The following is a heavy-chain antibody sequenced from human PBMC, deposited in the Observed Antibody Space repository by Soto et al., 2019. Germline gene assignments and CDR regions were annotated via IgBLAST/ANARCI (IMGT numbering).Heavy chain of an antibody. CDR1: GFTFSSYA. CDR3: AKTANGFCRACDI. CDR2: ISGSGGTT. D-gene: IGHD3-3*01. J-gene: IGHJ3*02. V-gene: IGHV3-23*01. Sequence: EVQLLESGGGLVQPGGSLRLSCAASGFTFSSYAMSWVRQAPGKGLEWVSAISGSGGTTYYAHSVKGRFTFSRDNSKNTLYLQMTGLSADGCAVYYCAKTANGFCRACDIWGQWTMVTVSS.